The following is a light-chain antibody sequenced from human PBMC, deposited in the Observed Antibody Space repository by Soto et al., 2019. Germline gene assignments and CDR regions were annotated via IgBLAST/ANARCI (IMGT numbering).Light chain of an antibody. J-gene: IGKJ2*01. Sequence: EIVIPQSPAPLSVSPGERTTLSCRASQSVSSNLAWYQQKPGQAPRLLIYGASTRATGIPARFSGSGSGTEFTLTISSLQSEDFAVYYCQQYNNWPPYTFGQGTKLEIK. CDR3: QQYNNWPPYT. CDR1: QSVSSN. CDR2: GAS. V-gene: IGKV3-15*01.